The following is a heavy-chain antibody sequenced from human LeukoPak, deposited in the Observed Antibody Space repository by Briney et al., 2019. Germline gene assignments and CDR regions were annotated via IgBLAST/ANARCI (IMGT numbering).Heavy chain of an antibody. CDR1: GFTFSSYG. CDR3: AKEYEAVAGYVFDY. D-gene: IGHD6-19*01. Sequence: QAGGSLRLSCAASGFTFSSYGMHWVRQAPGKGLEWVAFIRYDGSKKYYADSVKGRITISRDNSKNTLYLQMNSLRAEDTAVYYCAKEYEAVAGYVFDYWGQGTLVTVSS. CDR2: IRYDGSKK. J-gene: IGHJ4*02. V-gene: IGHV3-30*02.